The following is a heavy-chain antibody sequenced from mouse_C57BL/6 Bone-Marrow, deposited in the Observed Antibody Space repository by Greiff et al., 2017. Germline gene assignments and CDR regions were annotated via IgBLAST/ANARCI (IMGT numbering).Heavy chain of an antibody. CDR2: ILPGSGST. V-gene: IGHV1-9*01. CDR1: GYTFTGYW. Sequence: QVQLQQSGAELMKPGASVKLSCKATGYTFTGYWIEWVKQRPGHGLEWIGEILPGSGSTNYNAKFKGKATLTADTSSNTAYMQLSRFTTEDSAIYYWALKTAQSTDWFAYWGQGTLVTVSA. CDR3: ALKTAQSTDWFAY. J-gene: IGHJ3*01. D-gene: IGHD3-2*02.